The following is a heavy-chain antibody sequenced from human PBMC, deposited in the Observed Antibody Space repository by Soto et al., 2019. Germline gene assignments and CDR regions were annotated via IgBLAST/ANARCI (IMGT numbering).Heavy chain of an antibody. CDR1: GGTFSSYA. CDR2: ISGSGGST. V-gene: IGHV3-23*01. CDR3: AKAGSYSSGSVSYFDY. J-gene: IGHJ4*02. D-gene: IGHD3-22*01. Sequence: GGSLRLSCAASGGTFSSYAMSWVRQAPGKGLEWVSAISGSGGSTYYADSVKGRFTISRNNSKNTLYLQMNSLRAEDTAVYYCAKAGSYSSGSVSYFDYWGQGTLVTVSS.